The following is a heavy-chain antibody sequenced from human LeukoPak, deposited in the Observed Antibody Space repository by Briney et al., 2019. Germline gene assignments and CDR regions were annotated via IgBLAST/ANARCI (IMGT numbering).Heavy chain of an antibody. CDR1: SESFSGYF. D-gene: IGHD3-9*01. CDR2: INYSGST. J-gene: IGHJ3*02. V-gene: IGHV4-34*01. CDR3: ATSYYDILTGYYNNDAFDI. Sequence: SETLSLTCAIYSESFSGYFWSWIRQPPGKGLEWIGEINYSGSTNYNPSLKSRVTISVDTSKNQFSLKLSSVTAADTAVYYCATSYYDILTGYYNNDAFDIWGQGTMVTVSS.